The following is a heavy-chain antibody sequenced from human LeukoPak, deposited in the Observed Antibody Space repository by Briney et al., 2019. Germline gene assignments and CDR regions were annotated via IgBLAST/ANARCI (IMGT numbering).Heavy chain of an antibody. CDR3: ARAEYSSSYCLY. D-gene: IGHD6-6*01. Sequence: PGGSLRLSCAASGFTCDDYAMHWVRQAPGKGLEWVSYISRSSSTIYYADSVKGRFNISRDNAKNSLYLQMNSLRAEDTAVYYCARAEYSSSYCLYWGQGILVTVSS. V-gene: IGHV3-48*01. J-gene: IGHJ4*02. CDR1: GFTCDDYA. CDR2: ISRSSSTI.